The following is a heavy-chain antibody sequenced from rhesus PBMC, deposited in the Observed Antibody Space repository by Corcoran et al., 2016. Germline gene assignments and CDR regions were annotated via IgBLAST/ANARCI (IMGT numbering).Heavy chain of an antibody. D-gene: IGHD5-24*01. J-gene: IGHJ4*01. V-gene: IGHV5-2*01. CDR1: GHRFTSYW. CDR2: IDPSDSDT. Sequence: EVQLVQSGVEVKRPGEVLKIACKTLGHRFTSYWMSWVLQRHGKGLAGMGAIDPSDSDTRYSPSFQGQVTISADKSISTAYLQWSSLKASDSATYYCAKGEGTAGMGYWGQGVLVTVSS. CDR3: AKGEGTAGMGY.